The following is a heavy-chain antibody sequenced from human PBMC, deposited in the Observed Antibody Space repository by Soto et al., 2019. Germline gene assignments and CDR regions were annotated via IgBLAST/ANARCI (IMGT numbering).Heavy chain of an antibody. CDR1: GYTFTSYY. J-gene: IGHJ4*02. V-gene: IGHV1-46*01. CDR2: INPSGGST. Sequence: QVQLVQSGAEVKKPGASVKVSCKASGYTFTSYYMHWVRQAPGQGLEWMGIINPSGGSTSYAQKFQGRVTMPRDTSTRTVYMELSSLRSEDTAVYYCARREAATPSDYWGQGTLVTVSS. D-gene: IGHD2-15*01. CDR3: ARREAATPSDY.